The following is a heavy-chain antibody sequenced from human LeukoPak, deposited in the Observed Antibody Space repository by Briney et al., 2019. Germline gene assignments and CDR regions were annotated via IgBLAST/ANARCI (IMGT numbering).Heavy chain of an antibody. D-gene: IGHD6-19*01. Sequence: GGSLRLSCAASGFTVSSNYMSWVRQAPGKGLEWVSAIYSGGSTYYADSMKGRFTISRDNSKTTLYFQINRIRGEDTAVYYCARDSSGWYPGRLFAYWGQGTLVTVSS. CDR1: GFTVSSNY. J-gene: IGHJ4*02. CDR3: ARDSSGWYPGRLFAY. CDR2: IYSGGST. V-gene: IGHV3-66*01.